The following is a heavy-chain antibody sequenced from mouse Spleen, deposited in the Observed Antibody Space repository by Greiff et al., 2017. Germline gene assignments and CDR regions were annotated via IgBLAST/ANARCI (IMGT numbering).Heavy chain of an antibody. CDR2: IHPNSGST. CDR1: GYTFTSYW. V-gene: IGHV1-64*01. D-gene: IGHD2-4*01. J-gene: IGHJ4*01. CDR3: ARRDYERGAMDY. Sequence: QVQLQQPGAELVKPGASVKLSCKASGYTFTSYWMHWVKQRPGQGLEWIGMIHPNSGSTNYNEKFKSKATLTVDKSSSTAYMQLSSLTSEDSAVYYCARRDYERGAMDYWGQGTSVTVSS.